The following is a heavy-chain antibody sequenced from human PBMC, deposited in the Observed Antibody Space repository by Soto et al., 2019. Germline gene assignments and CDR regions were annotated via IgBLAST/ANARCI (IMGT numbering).Heavy chain of an antibody. J-gene: IGHJ3*02. V-gene: IGHV3-23*01. D-gene: IGHD2-2*01. CDR1: GFPFSSYA. CDR3: EKDRYCSSTICYLSAFDI. CDR2: VSGCGGST. Sequence: EVQLLESGGGLVQPGGSLRLSCSASGFPFSSYAMSCVRQTPGKGLEGSSAVSGCGGSTVYADSVKGRYVISGDHSKNTLYLQMNSLRAEDTAVYYCEKDRYCSSTICYLSAFDIWGQGTMVTVSS.